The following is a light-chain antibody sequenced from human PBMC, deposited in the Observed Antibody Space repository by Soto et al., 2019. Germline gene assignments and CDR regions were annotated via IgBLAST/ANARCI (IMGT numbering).Light chain of an antibody. Sequence: DIVMTQSPDSLAVSLGERATINCKSSQSVLYSSKNKNYLAWYQQKPGQPPQLLLYWASTRESGVPDRFSGSGSGTDFTLTISSLQAEDVAVYYCQQYYVTPWTFGQGTKVDIK. V-gene: IGKV4-1*01. CDR3: QQYYVTPWT. CDR1: QSVLYSSKNKNY. CDR2: WAS. J-gene: IGKJ1*01.